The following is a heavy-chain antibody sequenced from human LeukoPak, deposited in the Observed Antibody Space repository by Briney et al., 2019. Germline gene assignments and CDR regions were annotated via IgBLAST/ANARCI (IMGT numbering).Heavy chain of an antibody. CDR3: ARGRGSGHKENWFDP. Sequence: GASVKVSCKASGYTFTTYDINWVRQATGQGLEWMGWMNPNSGNTGYTQKFQGRVTMTRNTSISTSYMELSSLRSEDTAVYYCARGRGSGHKENWFDPWGQGTLVTVSS. CDR1: GYTFTTYD. CDR2: MNPNSGNT. D-gene: IGHD6-19*01. V-gene: IGHV1-8*01. J-gene: IGHJ5*02.